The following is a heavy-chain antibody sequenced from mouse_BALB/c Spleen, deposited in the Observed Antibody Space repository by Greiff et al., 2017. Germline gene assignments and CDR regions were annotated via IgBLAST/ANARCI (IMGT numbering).Heavy chain of an antibody. CDR2: ISSGGSYT. Sequence: EVHLVESGGGLVKPGGSLKLSCAASGFTFSSYAMSWVRQTPEKRLEWVATISSGGSYTYYPDSVKGRFTISRDNAKNTLYLQMSSLRSEDTAMYYCARGQGFAYWGQGTLVTVSA. CDR1: GFTFSSYA. CDR3: ARGQGFAY. J-gene: IGHJ3*01. V-gene: IGHV5-9-3*01. D-gene: IGHD3-3*01.